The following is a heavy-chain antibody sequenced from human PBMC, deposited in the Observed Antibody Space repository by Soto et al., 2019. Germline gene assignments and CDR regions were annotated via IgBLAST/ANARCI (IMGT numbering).Heavy chain of an antibody. CDR3: ARSYSSNSNWFDP. J-gene: IGHJ5*02. V-gene: IGHV3-30*03. Sequence: PGGALGLSCAASGFTFSIYGMDWVRQAPGKGPEWVAVISYDGSNKYYADSVKGRFTISRDNSKNTLYLQMSSLRAEDTAVYYCARSYSSNSNWFDPWGPGTMVTVSS. CDR2: ISYDGSNK. D-gene: IGHD6-19*01. CDR1: GFTFSIYG.